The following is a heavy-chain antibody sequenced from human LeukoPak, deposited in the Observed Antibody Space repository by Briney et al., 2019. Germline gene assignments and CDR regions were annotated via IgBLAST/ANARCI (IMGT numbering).Heavy chain of an antibody. CDR3: ARDWGIEGRDIPVAGRSDYYFGLDV. Sequence: ASVKVSCKASGYTLSSYYFHWVRQAPGQGLEWMGIINPGGGSTDYAQKFQGRVTMTRDASTSTVYMGLSSLRFEDTAVYYCARDWGIEGRDIPVAGRSDYYFGLDVWGQGTTVTVSS. V-gene: IGHV1-46*01. CDR2: INPGGGST. CDR1: GYTLSSYY. D-gene: IGHD6-19*01. J-gene: IGHJ6*02.